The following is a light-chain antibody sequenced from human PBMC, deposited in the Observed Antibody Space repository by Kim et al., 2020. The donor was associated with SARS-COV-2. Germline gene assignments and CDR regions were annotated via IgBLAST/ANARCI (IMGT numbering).Light chain of an antibody. CDR2: GAS. CDR3: QQFNNWPRT. J-gene: IGKJ1*01. V-gene: IGKV3-15*01. Sequence: EIVMTQSPATLSVSPGERATLSCRASQSVSSNLAWYQRKPGQAPRLLIYGASTRATDIPARFSGGGSGTEFTLTISSLQSEDFAVYYCQQFNNWPRTFGQGTKVDI. CDR1: QSVSSN.